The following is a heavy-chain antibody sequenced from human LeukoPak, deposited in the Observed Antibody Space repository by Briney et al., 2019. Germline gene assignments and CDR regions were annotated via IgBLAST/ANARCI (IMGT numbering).Heavy chain of an antibody. J-gene: IGHJ5*02. V-gene: IGHV1-2*06. D-gene: IGHD3-22*01. CDR2: INPNSGGT. CDR3: ARVVYYYDSSGYYLTFDP. CDR1: GYSFTSYG. Sequence: ASVKISCKASGYSFTSYGITWVRQAPGQGLEWMGRINPNSGGTNYAQKFQGRVTMTRDTSISTAYMELSRLRSDDTAVYYCARVVYYYDSSGYYLTFDPWGQGTLVTVSS.